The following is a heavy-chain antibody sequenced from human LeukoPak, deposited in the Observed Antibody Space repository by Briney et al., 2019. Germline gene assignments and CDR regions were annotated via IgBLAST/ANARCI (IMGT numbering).Heavy chain of an antibody. CDR1: GGSISSSSYY. Sequence: PSETLSLTCTVSGGSISSSSYYWGWIRQPPGKGLEWIGSIYYSGSTYYNPSLKSRVTISVDTSKNQFSLKLSSVTAADTAVYYCARRPHDNYDPGSYDYWGQGTLVTVSS. CDR2: IYYSGST. CDR3: ARRPHDNYDPGSYDY. J-gene: IGHJ4*02. D-gene: IGHD3-10*01. V-gene: IGHV4-39*07.